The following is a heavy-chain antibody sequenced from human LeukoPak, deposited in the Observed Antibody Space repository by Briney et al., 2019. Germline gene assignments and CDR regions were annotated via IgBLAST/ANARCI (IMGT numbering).Heavy chain of an antibody. J-gene: IGHJ4*02. CDR1: GFTFSDCG. Sequence: GESLRLSCAASGFTFSDCGFYWVRQPPPQGLGWVAAMWSDGINKYYSDSVKGRLIVTSVNSQNTLYLQMNRLRVEDTAVYLCARATGYDATVDYWGEGTLVTVSS. CDR2: MWSDGINK. CDR3: ARATGYDATVDY. D-gene: IGHD6-13*01. V-gene: IGHV3-33*01.